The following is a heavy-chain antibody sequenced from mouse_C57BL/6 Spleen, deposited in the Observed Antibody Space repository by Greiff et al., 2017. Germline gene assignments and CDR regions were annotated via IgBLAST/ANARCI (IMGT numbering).Heavy chain of an antibody. V-gene: IGHV2-9-1*01. CDR3: ARKEGDGEFAY. CDR2: ICTGGGT. CDR1: GFSLTSYA. Sequence: VMLVESGPGLVAPSPSLSITCTVSGFSLTSYAIRWVRQPPGKGLEWLGVICTGGGTNYNSALKYRLSISKDNSKSQVFLKMNSLQTDDTARYECARKEGDGEFAYWGQGTLVTVSA. D-gene: IGHD1-2*01. J-gene: IGHJ3*01.